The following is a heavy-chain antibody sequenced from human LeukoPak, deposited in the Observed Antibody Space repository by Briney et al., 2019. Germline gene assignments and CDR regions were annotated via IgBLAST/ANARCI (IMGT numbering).Heavy chain of an antibody. Sequence: SVKVSCKASGGTFSSYAISWVRQAPGQGLEWMGGIIPIFGTANYAQKFQGRVTITADESTSTAYMELSSLRSEDTAVYYCARGSLVRGVIYYYMDVWGKGTTVTISS. V-gene: IGHV1-69*13. D-gene: IGHD3-10*02. CDR1: GGTFSSYA. CDR3: ARGSLVRGVIYYYMDV. J-gene: IGHJ6*03. CDR2: IIPIFGTA.